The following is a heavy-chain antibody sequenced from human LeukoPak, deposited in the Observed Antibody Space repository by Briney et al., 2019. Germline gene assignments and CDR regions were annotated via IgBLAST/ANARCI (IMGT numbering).Heavy chain of an antibody. D-gene: IGHD6-19*01. J-gene: IGHJ4*02. V-gene: IGHV3-21*01. Sequence: PGGSLRLSCAASGFTVSSNYMTWVRQTPGKGLEWVSSISSSSSYIYYADSVKGRFTISRDNAKNSLYLQMNSLRAEDTAVYYCARGDAVAGLLDYWGQGTLVTVSS. CDR1: GFTVSSNY. CDR3: ARGDAVAGLLDY. CDR2: ISSSSSYI.